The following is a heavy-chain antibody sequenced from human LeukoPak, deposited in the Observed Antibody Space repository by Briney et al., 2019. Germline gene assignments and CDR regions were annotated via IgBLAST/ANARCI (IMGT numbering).Heavy chain of an antibody. D-gene: IGHD3-10*01. Sequence: SETLSLTCTVSGGSISSYYWSSIRQPPGKGLEWIGYIYYSGSTNYNPSLKSRVTISVDTSKNQFSLKLSSVTAADTAVYYCASNYYGSGSLDYWGQGNLVTVSS. J-gene: IGHJ4*02. CDR3: ASNYYGSGSLDY. CDR1: GGSISSYY. V-gene: IGHV4-59*08. CDR2: IYYSGST.